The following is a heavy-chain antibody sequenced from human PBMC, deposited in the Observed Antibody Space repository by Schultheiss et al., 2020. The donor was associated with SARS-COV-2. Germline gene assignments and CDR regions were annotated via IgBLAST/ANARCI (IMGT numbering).Heavy chain of an antibody. J-gene: IGHJ5*02. D-gene: IGHD6-19*01. CDR2: INAGNGNT. Sequence: ASVKVSCKASGYTFTSYAMHWVRQAPGQRLEWMGWINAGNGNTKYSQKFQGRVTITRDTSASTAYMELSSLRSEDTAVYYCARDWEVYSSGWTNWFDPWGQGTLVTVSS. V-gene: IGHV1-3*01. CDR1: GYTFTSYA. CDR3: ARDWEVYSSGWTNWFDP.